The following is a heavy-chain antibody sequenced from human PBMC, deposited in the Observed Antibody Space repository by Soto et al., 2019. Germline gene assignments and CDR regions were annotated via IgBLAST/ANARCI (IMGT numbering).Heavy chain of an antibody. CDR3: ARRACTSTSCYRNSYYGIDV. J-gene: IGHJ6*02. CDR1: GFTFSSYE. CDR2: ISSSGSTI. D-gene: IGHD2-2*01. Sequence: PGGTLRLSCGASGFTFSSYEMNWVRQGPGKGLEWDSYISSSGSTIYYADSVKGRFTISRDNAKNSLYLQMHSLSAEDTAVYYCARRACTSTSCYRNSYYGIDVWGQGTTVTVSS. V-gene: IGHV3-48*03.